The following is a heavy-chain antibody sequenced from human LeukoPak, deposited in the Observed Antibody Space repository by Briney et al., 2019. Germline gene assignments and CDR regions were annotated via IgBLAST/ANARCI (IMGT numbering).Heavy chain of an antibody. CDR2: IQRKTDGGTT. CDR3: TTEHIVATIGDF. V-gene: IGHV3-15*01. J-gene: IGHJ4*02. D-gene: IGHD5-12*01. CDR1: GFTFTNAW. Sequence: GGSLRLSCTASGFTFTNAWMSWVRQAPGKGLEWVGRIQRKTDGGTTDYAAPVKGRFTISRDDSKNTLYLQMTSLKTEDTAVYYCTTEHIVATIGDFWGQGTLVTVSS.